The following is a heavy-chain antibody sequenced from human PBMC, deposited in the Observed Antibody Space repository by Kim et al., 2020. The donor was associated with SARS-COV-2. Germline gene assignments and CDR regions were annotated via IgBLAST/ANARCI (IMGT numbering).Heavy chain of an antibody. CDR2: INHSGST. D-gene: IGHD2-2*01. CDR1: GGSFSGYY. Sequence: SETLSLTCAVYGGSFSGYYWSWIRQPPGKGLEWIGEINHSGSTNYNPSLKSRVTISVDTSKNQFSLKLSSVTAADTAVYYCARSNCSSTSCYPYYYGMDVWGQGTTVTVSS. J-gene: IGHJ6*02. V-gene: IGHV4-34*01. CDR3: ARSNCSSTSCYPYYYGMDV.